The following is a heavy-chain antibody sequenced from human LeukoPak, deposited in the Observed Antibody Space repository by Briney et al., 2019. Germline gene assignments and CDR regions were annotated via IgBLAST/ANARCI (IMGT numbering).Heavy chain of an antibody. V-gene: IGHV3-74*01. J-gene: IGHJ3*02. CDR3: ARGTDDIDI. CDR2: IDSDGSTT. Sequence: GSLRLSCAAPGFTFSSYWMHWVRQAPGKGLVWVSRIDSDGSTTNYADSVKGRFSISRFNAKETLYLQMSSLRVEDTAVYYCARGTDDIDIWGQGTLVTVSS. CDR1: GFTFSSYW. D-gene: IGHD3-9*01.